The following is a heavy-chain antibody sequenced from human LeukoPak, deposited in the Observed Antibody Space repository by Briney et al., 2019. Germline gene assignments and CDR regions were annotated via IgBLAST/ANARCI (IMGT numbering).Heavy chain of an antibody. J-gene: IGHJ6*02. CDR1: GGSSSGYY. D-gene: IGHD2-15*01. Sequence: SETLSLTCAVYGGSSSGYYWSWICQPPGKGLEWIGEINHSGRTNYNPSLKRRVTISIDTSKNQFSLELSSVTAADTAVYYCARSAVVVAATPYYYFGRDVWGRGTTVTVSS. CDR2: INHSGRT. V-gene: IGHV4-34*01. CDR3: ARSAVVVAATPYYYFGRDV.